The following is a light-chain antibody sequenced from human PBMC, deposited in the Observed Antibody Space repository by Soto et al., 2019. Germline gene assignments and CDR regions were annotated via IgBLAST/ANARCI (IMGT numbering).Light chain of an antibody. Sequence: DIQMTQSPSTLSGSVVGRGTITRRASQTSSSWLDWYQQIQGKAPKLLIFKESTLKSGVPSRFSGSGTGTDLTLTISSLEPEDFAVYYCQQYGSSTGLTFGGGTKVDIK. CDR1: QTSSSW. CDR2: KES. V-gene: IGKV1-5*03. J-gene: IGKJ4*01. CDR3: QQYGSSTGLT.